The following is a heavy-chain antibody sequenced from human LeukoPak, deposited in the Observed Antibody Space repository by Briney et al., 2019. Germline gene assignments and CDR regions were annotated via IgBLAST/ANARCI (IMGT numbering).Heavy chain of an antibody. J-gene: IGHJ5*02. CDR3: ATALEYYDSSGYYSNWFDP. V-gene: IGHV1-69*13. Sequence: SVKVSCKASGGTFSSYAISWVRQAPGQGLEWMGGIIPIFGTANYAQKFQGRVTITADESTSTAYMELSSLRSEDTAVYYCATALEYYDSSGYYSNWFDPWGQGTLVTVSS. CDR1: GGTFSSYA. D-gene: IGHD3-22*01. CDR2: IIPIFGTA.